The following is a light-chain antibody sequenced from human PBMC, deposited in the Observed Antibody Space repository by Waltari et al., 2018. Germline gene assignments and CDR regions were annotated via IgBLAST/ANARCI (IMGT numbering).Light chain of an antibody. V-gene: IGKV3-15*01. CDR1: QSLSSSY. CDR2: GAS. CDR3: QQYNSWPPLT. Sequence: EIVMTQSPATLSVSPGERATLSCRASQSLSSSYLAWYQQKPGQAPRLLIYGASTRATGIPARFSGSGSGTEFTLTISSLQSEDFVVYYCQQYNSWPPLTFGGGTKVEIK. J-gene: IGKJ4*01.